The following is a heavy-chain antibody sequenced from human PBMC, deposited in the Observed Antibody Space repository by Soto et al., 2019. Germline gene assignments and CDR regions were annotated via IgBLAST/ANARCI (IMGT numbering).Heavy chain of an antibody. CDR3: ARRSAYCGGDCYDNWFDP. V-gene: IGHV3-53*01. D-gene: IGHD2-21*02. J-gene: IGHJ5*02. CDR2: IYSGGST. CDR1: GFTVSSNY. Sequence: PGGSLRLSCAASGFTVSSNYMSWVRQAPGKGLEWVSVIYSGGSTYYADSVKGRFTISRDNSKNTLYLQMNSLRAEDTAVYYCARRSAYCGGDCYDNWFDPWGQGTLVTV.